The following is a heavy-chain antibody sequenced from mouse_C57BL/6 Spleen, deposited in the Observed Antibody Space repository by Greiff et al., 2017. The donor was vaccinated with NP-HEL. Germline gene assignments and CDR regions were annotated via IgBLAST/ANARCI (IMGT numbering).Heavy chain of an antibody. V-gene: IGHV1-82*01. CDR2: IYPGDGDT. CDR1: GYAFSSSW. J-gene: IGHJ2*01. CDR3: ARGTTVVATGRYFDY. Sequence: QVQLKESGPELVKPGASVKISCKASGYAFSSSWMNWVKQRPGKGLEWIGRIYPGDGDTNYNGKFKGKATLTADKSSSTAYMQLSSLTSEDSAVYFCARGTTVVATGRYFDYWGQGTTLTVSS. D-gene: IGHD1-1*01.